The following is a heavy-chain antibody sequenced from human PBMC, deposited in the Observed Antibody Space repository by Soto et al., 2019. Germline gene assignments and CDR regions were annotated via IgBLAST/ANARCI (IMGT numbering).Heavy chain of an antibody. D-gene: IGHD2-21*01. CDR1: GFTFSSYG. J-gene: IGHJ5*02. CDR2: ISYDGSNK. V-gene: IGHV3-30*18. Sequence: GGSLRLSCAASGFTFSSYGMHWVRQAPGKGLEWVAVISYDGSNKYYADSVKGRFTISRDNSKNTLYLQMNSLRAEDTAVYYCAKDLRHIEFDPWGQGTLVTVSS. CDR3: AKDLRHIEFDP.